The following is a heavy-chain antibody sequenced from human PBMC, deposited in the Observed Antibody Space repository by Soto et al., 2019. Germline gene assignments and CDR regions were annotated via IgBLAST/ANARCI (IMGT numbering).Heavy chain of an antibody. J-gene: IGHJ3*02. D-gene: IGHD2-2*02. V-gene: IGHV1-69*01. CDR1: GGTFSSYA. CDR2: IIPIFGTA. Sequence: QVQLVQSGAEVKKPGSSVKVSCKASGGTFSSYAISWVRQAPGQGLEWMGGIIPIFGTANYAQKFQGRVTITADESTSTAYMELSSLRSEDTAVYYCARCPTRGDQLYRGAFDIWGQGTMVTVSS. CDR3: ARCPTRGDQLYRGAFDI.